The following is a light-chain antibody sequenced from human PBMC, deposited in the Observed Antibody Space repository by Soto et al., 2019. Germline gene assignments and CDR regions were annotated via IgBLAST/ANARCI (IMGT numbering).Light chain of an antibody. CDR1: SSDVGGYHY. V-gene: IGLV2-8*01. CDR3: SAYAGSSTWV. J-gene: IGLJ2*01. CDR2: EVY. Sequence: QSAPTQPPSASGSPGQSVTFSCTGTSSDVGGYHYVSWYQQFPGKAPKLMIYEVYKRPSGVPDRFSGSKSGNTASLTVSGLQPEDEADYYCSAYAGSSTWVFGGGTKLTVL.